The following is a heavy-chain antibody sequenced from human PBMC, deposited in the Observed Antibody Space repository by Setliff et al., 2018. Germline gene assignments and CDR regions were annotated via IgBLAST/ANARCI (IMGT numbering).Heavy chain of an antibody. V-gene: IGHV1-8*03. CDR2: MNPNSGNT. D-gene: IGHD3-3*01. J-gene: IGHJ1*01. CDR3: ATVEHVLRFLEWLSRAEYFQH. Sequence: ASVKVSCKASGYTFTSYDINWVRQATGQGLEWMGWMNPNSGNTGYAQKFRGRVTITRNTSISTAYMELSSLRSEDTAVYYCATVEHVLRFLEWLSRAEYFQHWGQGTLVTVSS. CDR1: GYTFTSYD.